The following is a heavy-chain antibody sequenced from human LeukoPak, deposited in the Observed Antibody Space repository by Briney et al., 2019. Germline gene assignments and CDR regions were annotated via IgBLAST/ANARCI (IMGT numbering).Heavy chain of an antibody. CDR2: ISPSSHYI. D-gene: IGHD2-2*02. J-gene: IGHJ4*02. V-gene: IGHV3-21*01. Sequence: GGSLRLSCAGSGFTFSNYSINWVRQAPGKGLEWVSSISPSSHYIYYADSVRGRFTISRDNAKNSLYLQMNSLRAEDTAVYYCARPEDSVVVPAAIDYWGQGTLVTVSS. CDR1: GFTFSNYS. CDR3: ARPEDSVVVPAAIDY.